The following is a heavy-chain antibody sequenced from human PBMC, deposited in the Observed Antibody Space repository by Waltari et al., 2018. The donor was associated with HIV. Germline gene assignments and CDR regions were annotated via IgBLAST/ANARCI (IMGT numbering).Heavy chain of an antibody. V-gene: IGHV3-30*18. D-gene: IGHD3-10*01. CDR3: AKGRGIDY. J-gene: IGHJ4*02. Sequence: QVQLVESGGGVVQPGRWRRLSCAASGFTLSSYGMHWVRQAPGKGLDWVAVISYDGSNKYYADSVKGRFTISRDNSKNTLYLQMNSLRAEDTAVYYCAKGRGIDYWGQGTLVTVSS. CDR2: ISYDGSNK. CDR1: GFTLSSYG.